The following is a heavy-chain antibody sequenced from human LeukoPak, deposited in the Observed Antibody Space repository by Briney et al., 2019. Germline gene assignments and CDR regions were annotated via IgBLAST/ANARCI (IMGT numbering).Heavy chain of an antibody. CDR1: GAPVTSYH. CDR2: MYDSGSP. J-gene: IGHJ4*02. V-gene: IGHV4-59*02. CDR3: VVPPPGF. D-gene: IGHD3-10*01. Sequence: SETLSLTCTVSGAPVTSYHWSWIRQPPGKGVEWIGFMYDSGSPRYSPSLKSRVTISVDTSRTQFPLKLTSVPAADTAVYSCVVPPPGFWGQGALVTVSS.